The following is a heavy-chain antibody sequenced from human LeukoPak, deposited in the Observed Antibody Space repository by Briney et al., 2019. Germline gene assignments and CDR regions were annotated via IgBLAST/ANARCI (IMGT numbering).Heavy chain of an antibody. V-gene: IGHV4-34*01. CDR2: INHIGDI. CDR1: GGSFSDYF. J-gene: IGHJ6*03. Sequence: SETLSLTCAVNGGSFSDYFWSWIRQPPGKGLEWIAEINHIGDINYNPSLESRVTISVDMSRNQFSLKLSSVTAADTAVYYCARKGAATDAAYYFFYMDVWGKGTAVTVSS. CDR3: ARKGAATDAAYYFFYMDV. D-gene: IGHD6-13*01.